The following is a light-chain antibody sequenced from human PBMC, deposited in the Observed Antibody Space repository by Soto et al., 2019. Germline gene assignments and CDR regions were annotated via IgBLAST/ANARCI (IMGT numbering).Light chain of an antibody. J-gene: IGLJ1*01. CDR2: DVS. Sequence: QSALTQPASVSGSPGQSITISCTGTSSDVGGYNYVSWYQQHPGKAPKLMIYDVSNRPSGVSNRFAGSKSGNTASLTISGLNAEDEADYYCSSYTSRSTLYVFGTGTKLTVL. CDR1: SSDVGGYNY. V-gene: IGLV2-14*01. CDR3: SSYTSRSTLYV.